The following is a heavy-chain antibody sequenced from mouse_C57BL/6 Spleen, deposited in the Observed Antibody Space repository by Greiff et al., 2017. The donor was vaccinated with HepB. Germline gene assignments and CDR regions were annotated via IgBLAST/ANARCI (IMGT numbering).Heavy chain of an antibody. Sequence: QVQLQQPGAELVKPGASVKLSCKASGYTFTSYWMHWVKQRPGRGLEWIGRIDPNSGGTKYNEKFKSKATLTVDKPSSTAYMQLSSLTSEDPAVYYCARSRGTTVVARGDFDYWGQGTTLTVSS. V-gene: IGHV1-72*01. D-gene: IGHD1-1*01. J-gene: IGHJ2*01. CDR2: IDPNSGGT. CDR3: ARSRGTTVVARGDFDY. CDR1: GYTFTSYW.